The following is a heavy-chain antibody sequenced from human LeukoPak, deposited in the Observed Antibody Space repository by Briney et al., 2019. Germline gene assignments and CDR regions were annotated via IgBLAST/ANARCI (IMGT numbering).Heavy chain of an antibody. CDR3: ARDYTAMASDY. Sequence: GGSLRLSCAASGFTFSTYPMHWVRQAPGEGLEWVTLMSYDGSKTYYADSVKGRSTISRDNSKNTLYLQMNSLRAEDTAVYYCARDYTAMASDYWGQGTLVSVSS. CDR2: MSYDGSKT. J-gene: IGHJ4*02. V-gene: IGHV3-30-3*01. CDR1: GFTFSTYP. D-gene: IGHD5-18*01.